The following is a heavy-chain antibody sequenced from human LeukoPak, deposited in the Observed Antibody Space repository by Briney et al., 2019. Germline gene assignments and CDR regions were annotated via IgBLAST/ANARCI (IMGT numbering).Heavy chain of an antibody. Sequence: GGSLRLSCAASGFTFSSYAMSWVRQAPGKGLEWVSVISGSGDNTYYADSVKGRLTISRDNSKNTLYLQMNSLRGEDTAVYYCARDSAAAGFNWFDPWGQGTLVTVSS. CDR2: ISGSGDNT. CDR1: GFTFSSYA. D-gene: IGHD6-13*01. V-gene: IGHV3-23*01. J-gene: IGHJ5*02. CDR3: ARDSAAAGFNWFDP.